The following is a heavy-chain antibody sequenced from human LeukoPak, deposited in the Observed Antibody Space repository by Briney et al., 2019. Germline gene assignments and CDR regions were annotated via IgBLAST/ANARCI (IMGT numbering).Heavy chain of an antibody. CDR1: GFTFSGSS. Sequence: GGSLRLSCAASGFTFSGSSMHWVRQASGKGLEWVANINQDGGETYFLDSVKGRFTISRDNAKNSLYLQMNSLRVEDSAFYFCARLESSGWFRFDSWGQGSLVSVSS. CDR3: ARLESSGWFRFDS. CDR2: INQDGGET. D-gene: IGHD6-19*01. J-gene: IGHJ4*02. V-gene: IGHV3-7*02.